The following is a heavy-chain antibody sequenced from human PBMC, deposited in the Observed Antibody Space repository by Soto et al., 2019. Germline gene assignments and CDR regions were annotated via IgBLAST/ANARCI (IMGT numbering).Heavy chain of an antibody. J-gene: IGHJ4*02. V-gene: IGHV4-31*03. CDR2: IYYTGST. CDR3: ARVDTSMGATCVSY. Sequence: QVQLQESGPGLVKPSQTLSLTCTVSGGSISSGGYYWSWIRQHPGKGLEWIGCIYYTGSTYYNPSLKSRVTISVDTSKNQFSLKLSSVTAADTAVYYCARVDTSMGATCVSYWGQGTLVTVSS. D-gene: IGHD1-26*01. CDR1: GGSISSGGYY.